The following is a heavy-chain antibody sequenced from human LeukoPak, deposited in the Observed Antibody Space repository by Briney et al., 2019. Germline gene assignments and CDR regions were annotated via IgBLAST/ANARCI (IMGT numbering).Heavy chain of an antibody. D-gene: IGHD1-26*01. J-gene: IGHJ4*02. CDR1: GGSISSYY. CDR2: IYYSGST. V-gene: IGHV4-59*01. Sequence: PSETLSLTCTVSGGSISSYYWSWIRQPPGKGLEWIGYIYYSGSTNYNPSLKSRVTISVDTSKNQFSLKLSSVTAADTAVYYCARSRQWELPHEYYFDYWGQGTLVTVSS. CDR3: ARSRQWELPHEYYFDY.